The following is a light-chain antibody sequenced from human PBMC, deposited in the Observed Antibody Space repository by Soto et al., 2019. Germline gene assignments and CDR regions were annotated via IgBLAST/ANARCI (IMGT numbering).Light chain of an antibody. CDR3: QQYNSYWT. J-gene: IGKJ1*01. V-gene: IGKV1-5*01. Sequence: SASVGDRVTITCRASHSISSWLAWYQQKPGKAPNLLIYAASTLESGVPSRFSGSGSGTEFTLTISSLQPDDFATYYCQQYNSYWTFGQGTKVDI. CDR2: AAS. CDR1: HSISSW.